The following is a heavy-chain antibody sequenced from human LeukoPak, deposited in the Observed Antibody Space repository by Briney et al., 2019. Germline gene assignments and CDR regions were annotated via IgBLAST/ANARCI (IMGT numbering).Heavy chain of an antibody. V-gene: IGHV3-23*05. CDR2: IDISGGAT. CDR1: GFPFSSRA. Sequence: PGGSLRLSCVASGFPFSSRAMCWVRQAPGKGLEWVSSIDISGGATWYADSVRGRFTISRDNSKNTLYLQMTSLRVEDTALYYCANEIRPNDYWGQGTLVSVSS. D-gene: IGHD3-16*01. J-gene: IGHJ4*02. CDR3: ANEIRPNDY.